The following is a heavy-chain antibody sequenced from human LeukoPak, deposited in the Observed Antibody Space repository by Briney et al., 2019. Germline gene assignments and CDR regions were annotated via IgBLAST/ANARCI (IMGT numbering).Heavy chain of an antibody. Sequence: SETLSLTCTVSGGSISSYYWSWIRQPPGKGLEWIGYIYYSGSTNYNPSLKSRVTISVDRSKNQFSLKLSSVTAADTAVYCCARVKRSADFDYWGQGTLVTVSS. J-gene: IGHJ4*02. CDR2: IYYSGST. CDR1: GGSISSYY. D-gene: IGHD3-3*01. V-gene: IGHV4-59*12. CDR3: ARVKRSADFDY.